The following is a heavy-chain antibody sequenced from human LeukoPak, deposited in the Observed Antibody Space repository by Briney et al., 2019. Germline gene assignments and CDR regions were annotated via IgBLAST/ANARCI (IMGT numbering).Heavy chain of an antibody. CDR3: VRVKGSYFDY. Sequence: GGSLRLSCAASGFPLNSYSINWVRQAPGKGLEWVSYISSSGSAIYYVDSVKGRFTVSKDNAKNSLFLQMNSPRAEDTAVYYCVRVKGSYFDYWGQGALVTVSS. J-gene: IGHJ4*02. CDR2: ISSSGSAI. D-gene: IGHD2-15*01. V-gene: IGHV3-48*01. CDR1: GFPLNSYS.